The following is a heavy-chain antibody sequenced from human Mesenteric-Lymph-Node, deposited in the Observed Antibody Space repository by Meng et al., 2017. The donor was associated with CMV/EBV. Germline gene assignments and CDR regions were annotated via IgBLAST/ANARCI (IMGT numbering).Heavy chain of an antibody. CDR1: DYTLTVYV. CDR3: ARQHCDRTGGYFLFDY. V-gene: IGHV7-4-1*02. Sequence: SDYTLTVYVLNWVRQAPGQGLGWLGWINTNTGNPTYAQGFTGRFVFSLDTSVSTAHLQISILQAEDTAVYFCARQHCDRTGGYFLFDYWGQGTLVTVSS. J-gene: IGHJ4*02. CDR2: INTNTGNP. D-gene: IGHD2/OR15-2a*01.